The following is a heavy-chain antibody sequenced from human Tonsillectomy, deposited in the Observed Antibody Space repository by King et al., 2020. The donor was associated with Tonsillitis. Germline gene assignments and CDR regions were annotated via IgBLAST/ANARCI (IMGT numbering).Heavy chain of an antibody. CDR1: GFTFGDNA. CDR2: IRSKAYGGTT. D-gene: IGHD6-13*01. Sequence: VQLVESGGGLVQPGRSLRLSCTASGFTFGDNAMSWVRQAPGKGLEWVGFIRSKAYGGTTEYAASVKGRFTISRDDSKSIAYLQMNSLKTEDTAVYYCTSRIAAPDFDYWGQGTLVTVSS. V-gene: IGHV3-49*04. J-gene: IGHJ4*02. CDR3: TSRIAAPDFDY.